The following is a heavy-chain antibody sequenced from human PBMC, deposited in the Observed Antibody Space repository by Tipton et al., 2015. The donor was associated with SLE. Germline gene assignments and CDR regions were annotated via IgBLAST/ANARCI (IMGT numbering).Heavy chain of an antibody. Sequence: SLRLSCAASGFTFDDYGMSWVRQAPGKGLEWVSGINWNGGSTGYADSVKGRFTISRGNAKNSLYLQMNSLRAEDTALYYCARDKGSIGRVYYYGMDVWGQGTTVTVSS. CDR3: ARDKGSIGRVYYYGMDV. CDR1: GFTFDDYG. CDR2: INWNGGST. V-gene: IGHV3-20*04. J-gene: IGHJ6*02. D-gene: IGHD6-6*01.